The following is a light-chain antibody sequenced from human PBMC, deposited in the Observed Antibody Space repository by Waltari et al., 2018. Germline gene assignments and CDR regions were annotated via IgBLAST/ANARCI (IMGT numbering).Light chain of an antibody. CDR3: QQYDTYPFT. Sequence: DIQMTQSPSTLSASVGDRVTITCRASQSINSWLAWYQQKPGKAPKFLIYDASNLQSGVPSRVSGGGSGTEFTLTISSLQPDDFAIYYCQQYDTYPFTFGPGTKVDVK. CDR1: QSINSW. J-gene: IGKJ3*01. CDR2: DAS. V-gene: IGKV1-5*01.